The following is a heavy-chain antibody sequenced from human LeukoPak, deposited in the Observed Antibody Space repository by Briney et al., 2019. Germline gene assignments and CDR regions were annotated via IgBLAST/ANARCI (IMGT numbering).Heavy chain of an antibody. CDR3: ARDRHIAAAVYYYYMDV. CDR2: INAYNGNT. CDR1: GYTFTSYI. D-gene: IGHD6-13*01. J-gene: IGHJ6*03. Sequence: ASVKVSCKASGYTFTSYIIGWVRQAPGQGLEWMGWINAYNGNTDYAQRVQGRVTMTTDTSTSTAYMELRSLRSDDTAVYYCARDRHIAAAVYYYYMDVWGKGTPVTVSS. V-gene: IGHV1-18*01.